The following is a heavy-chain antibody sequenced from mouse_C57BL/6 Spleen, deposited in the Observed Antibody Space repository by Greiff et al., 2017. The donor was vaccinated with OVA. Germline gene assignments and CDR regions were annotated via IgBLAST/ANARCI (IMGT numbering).Heavy chain of an antibody. J-gene: IGHJ1*03. V-gene: IGHV5-16*01. D-gene: IGHD1-1*01. Sequence: EVKLMESEGGLVQPGSSMKLSCTASGFTFSDYYMAWVRQVPEKGLEWVANINYDGSSTYYLDSLKSRFIISRDNAKNILYLQMSSLKSEDTATYYCARDTYYYGSSYFDVWGTGTTVTVSS. CDR3: ARDTYYYGSSYFDV. CDR1: GFTFSDYY. CDR2: INYDGSST.